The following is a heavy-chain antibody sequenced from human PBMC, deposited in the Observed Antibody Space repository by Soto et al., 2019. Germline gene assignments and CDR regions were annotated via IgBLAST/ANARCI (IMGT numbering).Heavy chain of an antibody. D-gene: IGHD1-26*01. CDR1: GGTFSSYT. CDR2: IIPILGTA. CDR3: ARNPYSGSYYVVGFFDY. J-gene: IGHJ4*02. V-gene: IGHV1-69*08. Sequence: SVKVSCKASGGTFSSYTISWVRQAPGQGLEWMGRIIPILGTANYAQKFQGRVTITADESTSTAYMELSSLRSEDTAVYYCARNPYSGSYYVVGFFDYWGQGTLVTVSS.